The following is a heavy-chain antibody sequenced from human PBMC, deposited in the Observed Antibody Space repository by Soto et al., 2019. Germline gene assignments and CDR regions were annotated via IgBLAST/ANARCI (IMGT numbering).Heavy chain of an antibody. J-gene: IGHJ2*01. CDR1: GYTFTSYG. D-gene: IGHD6-13*01. Sequence: QVQLVQSGAEVKKPGASVKVSCKASGYTFTSYGISWVRQAPGQGLEWMGWISAYNGNTNYAQKLQGRVTMTTDTSTSTAYMERRSLRSDDTAVYCCARDGRRQQLLRVGYWYFDLWGRGTLVTVSS. CDR2: ISAYNGNT. CDR3: ARDGRRQQLLRVGYWYFDL. V-gene: IGHV1-18*01.